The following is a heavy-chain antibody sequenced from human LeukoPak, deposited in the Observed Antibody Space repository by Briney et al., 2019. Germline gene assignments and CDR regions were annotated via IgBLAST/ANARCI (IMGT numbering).Heavy chain of an antibody. CDR1: GGSLSSYY. V-gene: IGHV4-59*08. J-gene: IGHJ6*02. Sequence: SETLSLTCTVSGGSLSSYYWSWIRQPPGKGLEWIGYIYYSGSTNYNPSLKSRVTISVDTSKNQFSLKLSSVTAADTAVYYCAGVDYYDSRPSGMDVWGQGTTVTVSS. CDR3: AGVDYYDSRPSGMDV. CDR2: IYYSGST. D-gene: IGHD3-22*01.